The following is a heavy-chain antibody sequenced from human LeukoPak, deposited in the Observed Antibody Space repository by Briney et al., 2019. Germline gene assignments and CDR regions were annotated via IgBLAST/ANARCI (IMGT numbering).Heavy chain of an antibody. CDR2: ISGSGDNT. CDR1: GFSFSSYA. V-gene: IGHV3-23*01. D-gene: IGHD6-13*01. Sequence: GGSLRLSCAASGFSFSSYAMSWVRQAPGKGLEWVSSISGSGDNTYYAESVKGRFTISRDNSKNTLFLQMNSLRAEDTAVYYCAKDIAAASDWYFDLWGRGTPVTVSS. J-gene: IGHJ2*01. CDR3: AKDIAAASDWYFDL.